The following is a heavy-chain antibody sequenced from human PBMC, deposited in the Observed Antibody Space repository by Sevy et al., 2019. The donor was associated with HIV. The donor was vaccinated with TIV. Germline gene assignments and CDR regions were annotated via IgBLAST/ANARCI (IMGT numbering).Heavy chain of an antibody. CDR2: IYSGGST. CDR3: ARDSGLWFGESFGYYGMDV. CDR1: GFTVSSNY. V-gene: IGHV3-53*01. J-gene: IGHJ6*02. D-gene: IGHD3-10*01. Sequence: GGSLRLSCAASGFTVSSNYMSWVRQAPGKGLEWVSAIYSGGSTYYADSVKGRFTISRDNSKNTLYLQMNSLRAEDTAVYYCARDSGLWFGESFGYYGMDVWGQGTTVTVSS.